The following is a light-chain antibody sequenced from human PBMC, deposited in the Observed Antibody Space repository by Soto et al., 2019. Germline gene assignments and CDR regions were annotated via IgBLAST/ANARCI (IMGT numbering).Light chain of an antibody. CDR3: QQYGALPVT. CDR1: QSVRGSS. Sequence: EVVLTQSPGTLSLSPGEGATLSCRASQSVRGSSFAWYQQKPGQAPRLLIYSVSSRATGIPDRFSGSGSGTGFTLTISRLEPEDFAVYYCQQYGALPVTFGPGTTVDIK. CDR2: SVS. J-gene: IGKJ3*01. V-gene: IGKV3-20*01.